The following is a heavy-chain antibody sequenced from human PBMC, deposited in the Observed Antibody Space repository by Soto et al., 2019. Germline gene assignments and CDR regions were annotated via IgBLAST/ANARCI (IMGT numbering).Heavy chain of an antibody. CDR3: AREGCTNGVCLFRNYYYYYYMDV. CDR1: GGSISSSSYY. J-gene: IGHJ6*03. V-gene: IGHV4-39*02. D-gene: IGHD2-8*01. CDR2: IYYSGST. Sequence: SETLSLTCTVSGGSISSSSYYWGWIRQPPGKGLEWIGSIYYSGSTYYNPSLKSRVTISVDTSKNQFSLKLSSVTAADTAVYYCAREGCTNGVCLFRNYYYYYYMDVWGKGTTVTVSS.